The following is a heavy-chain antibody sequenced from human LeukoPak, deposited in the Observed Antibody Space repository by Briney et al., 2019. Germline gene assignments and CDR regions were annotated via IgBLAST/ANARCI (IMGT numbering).Heavy chain of an antibody. CDR3: ARVRAGYCTSTSCYTGMDV. CDR1: EFTFSSYG. Sequence: GGSLRLSCAASEFTFSSYGMHWVRQAPGKGLEWVALISYDGSNEYYADSVRGRFTISRDNSKFMLYMQMNSLRAEDTAVYYCARVRAGYCTSTSCYTGMDVWGQGTTVIVSS. D-gene: IGHD2-2*01. J-gene: IGHJ6*02. V-gene: IGHV3-30*03. CDR2: ISYDGSNE.